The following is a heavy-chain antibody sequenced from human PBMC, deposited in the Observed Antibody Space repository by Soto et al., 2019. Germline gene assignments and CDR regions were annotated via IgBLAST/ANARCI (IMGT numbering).Heavy chain of an antibody. V-gene: IGHV4-4*07. J-gene: IGHJ4*02. CDR3: AKDQNDYGDYEHADY. CDR1: GGSISSYY. CDR2: ISATGST. D-gene: IGHD4-17*01. Sequence: SETLSLTCTVSGGSISSYYWSWIRQPAGKGLEWVGRISATGSTNYNPSLKSRVTMSVDTSKNQFSLNLSSVTAADTAVYYCAKDQNDYGDYEHADYWGQGTLVTVSS.